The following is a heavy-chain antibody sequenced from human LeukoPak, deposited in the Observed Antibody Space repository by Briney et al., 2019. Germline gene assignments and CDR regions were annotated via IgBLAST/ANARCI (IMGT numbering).Heavy chain of an antibody. D-gene: IGHD3-9*01. V-gene: IGHV3-23*01. CDR1: GFSFSTYA. CDR3: AKEDHYYDILTGYYIPYYFDY. J-gene: IGHJ4*02. Sequence: PGGSLRLSCAASGFSFSTYAMSWVRQAPGKGLEWVSTISGSGGSTYYADSVKGRFTISRDNSKNTLYLQMSSLRAEDTAVYYCAKEDHYYDILTGYYIPYYFDYWGQGTLVTVSS. CDR2: ISGSGGST.